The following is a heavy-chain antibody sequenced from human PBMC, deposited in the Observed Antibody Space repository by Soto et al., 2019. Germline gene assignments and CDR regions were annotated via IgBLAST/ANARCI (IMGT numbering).Heavy chain of an antibody. CDR1: GASFSGYY. CDR2: VSHSGIS. D-gene: IGHD2-15*01. Sequence: QVHLQQWGAGLLKPSETLSLTCAVYGASFSGYYWTWLRQPPGKGLEWIGEVSHSGISKYNPSLKGRVTISLDTSKSQFSLELTSVTAADTAVYYCARYGGTAIWYFDIWGRGTVVSVSS. J-gene: IGHJ2*01. V-gene: IGHV4-34*01. CDR3: ARYGGTAIWYFDI.